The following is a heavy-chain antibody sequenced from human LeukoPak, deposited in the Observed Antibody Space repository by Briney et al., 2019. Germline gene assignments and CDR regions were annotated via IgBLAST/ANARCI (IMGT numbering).Heavy chain of an antibody. Sequence: PSETLSLTCTVSGGSISSSDFYWGWIRQPPGKGLEWIGYIYYSGSTNYNPSLKSRVTISVDTSTNQFSLKLTSVTAADSAVYYCARYRGNSNGGFDPWGQGTLVTVSS. CDR2: IYYSGST. CDR3: ARYRGNSNGGFDP. V-gene: IGHV4-61*05. CDR1: GGSISSSDFY. D-gene: IGHD4-23*01. J-gene: IGHJ5*02.